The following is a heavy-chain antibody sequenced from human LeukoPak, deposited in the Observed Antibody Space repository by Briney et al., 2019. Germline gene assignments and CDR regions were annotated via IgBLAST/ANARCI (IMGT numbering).Heavy chain of an antibody. CDR1: GYTFTSHY. V-gene: IGHV1-18*04. J-gene: IGHJ4*02. CDR2: ISAYNGNT. D-gene: IGHD3-10*01. CDR3: ARDSLWFGESPGDY. Sequence: ASVKVSCKASGYTFTSHYMHWVRQAPGQGLEWMGWISAYNGNTNYAQKLQGRVTMTTDTSTSTAYMELRSLRSDDTAVYYCARDSLWFGESPGDYWGQGTLVTVSS.